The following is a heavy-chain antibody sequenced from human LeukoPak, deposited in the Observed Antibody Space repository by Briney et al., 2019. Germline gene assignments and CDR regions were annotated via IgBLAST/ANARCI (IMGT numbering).Heavy chain of an antibody. CDR3: VRFITGSIADY. CDR2: VYHSGST. V-gene: IGHV4-38-2*01. CDR1: GYSISSGYH. D-gene: IGHD1-20*01. J-gene: IGHJ4*02. Sequence: PSETLPLTCAVSGYSISSGYHWGWIRQPPGKGLEWLGSVYHSGSTFYNPSLRSRVTMSVDTSQNQFSLMLSSVTATDTAVYYCVRFITGSIADYWGQGTLVTVSS.